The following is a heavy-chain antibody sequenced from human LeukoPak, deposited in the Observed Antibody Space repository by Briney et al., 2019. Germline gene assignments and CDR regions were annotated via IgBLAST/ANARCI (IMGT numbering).Heavy chain of an antibody. CDR1: GFSFSSYS. CDR3: ARGGGAFDI. CDR2: ISSSSSYI. Sequence: GGSLRLSCAASGFSFSSYSMNWVRQAPGKGLEWVSSISSSSSYIYYVDSVKGRFTISRDNAKNSLYLQMNSLRAEDTAVYYCARGGGAFDIWGQGTMVTVSS. V-gene: IGHV3-21*01. D-gene: IGHD3-16*01. J-gene: IGHJ3*02.